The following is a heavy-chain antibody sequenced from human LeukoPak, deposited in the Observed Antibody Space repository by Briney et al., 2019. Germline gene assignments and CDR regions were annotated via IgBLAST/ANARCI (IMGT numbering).Heavy chain of an antibody. CDR2: ISGSGGST. V-gene: IGHV3-23*01. Sequence: GGSLRLSCAASGFTFSSYAMSWVRQAPGKGLEWDSAISGSGGSTYYADSVKGRFTISRDNSKNTLYLQMNSLRAEDTAVYYCAKDASHYDSSGYSDYWGQGTLVTVSS. CDR3: AKDASHYDSSGYSDY. J-gene: IGHJ4*02. CDR1: GFTFSSYA. D-gene: IGHD3-22*01.